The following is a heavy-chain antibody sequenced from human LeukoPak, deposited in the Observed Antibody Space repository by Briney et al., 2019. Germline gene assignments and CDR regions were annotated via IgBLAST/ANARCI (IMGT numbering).Heavy chain of an antibody. D-gene: IGHD6-13*01. CDR1: GGSISSYY. J-gene: IGHJ4*02. CDR3: AREVVAAAGTVDY. CDR2: IYYSGST. V-gene: IGHV4-59*01. Sequence: SETLSLTCTVSGGSISSYYWSWIRQPPGQGLEWIGYIYYSGSTNYNPSLKSRVTISVDTSKNQFSLILSSVTTADTAVYYCAREVVAAAGTVDYWGQGTLVTVSS.